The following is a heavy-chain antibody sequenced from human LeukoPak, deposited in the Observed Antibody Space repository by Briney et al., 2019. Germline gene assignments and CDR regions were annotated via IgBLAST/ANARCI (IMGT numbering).Heavy chain of an antibody. CDR1: GYTFTGYY. Sequence: VASVKVSCKASGYTFTGYYMHWVRQAPGQGLEWMGWVNPASGGTNYAQKFQGRVTMTRDTSIATAYMELNELTSDDTAVYYCAGQKDPRPIDYWGQGTLVTVSS. J-gene: IGHJ4*02. CDR2: VNPASGGT. V-gene: IGHV1-2*02. CDR3: AGQKDPRPIDY.